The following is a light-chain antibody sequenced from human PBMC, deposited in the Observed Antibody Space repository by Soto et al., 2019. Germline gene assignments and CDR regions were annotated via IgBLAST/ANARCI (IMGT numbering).Light chain of an antibody. CDR3: PHHTSYSQK. CDR1: QSNRHY. CDR2: GAC. V-gene: IGKV1-5*01. Sequence: QMTQSPPTLSAPVGHRVTITCPASQSNRHYRAWYEQMPGKAPKLLIYGACTLQSGVPSRFSGSGSGTEFTLTISSLQSDDIGTYISPHHTSYSQKVGQGTKV. J-gene: IGKJ1*01.